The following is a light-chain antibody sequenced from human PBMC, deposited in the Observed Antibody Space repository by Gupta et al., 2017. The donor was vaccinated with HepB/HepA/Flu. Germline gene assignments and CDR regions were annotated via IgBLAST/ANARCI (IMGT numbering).Light chain of an antibody. CDR2: LGS. J-gene: IGKJ5*01. CDR1: QNLLHSNGYNY. CDR3: MQALHTPPD. Sequence: DVVMTQSPLSLPVTPGESASISCRSSQNLLHSNGYNYLDWYLQKPGQSPQLLIYLGSNRASGVPDRFSGSGSGTDFTLNISRVEAEDVGVYYCMQALHTPPDFGQGTQLEIK. V-gene: IGKV2-28*01.